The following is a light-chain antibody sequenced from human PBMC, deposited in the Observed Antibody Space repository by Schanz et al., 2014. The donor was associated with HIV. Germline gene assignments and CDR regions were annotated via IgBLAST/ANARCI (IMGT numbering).Light chain of an antibody. Sequence: DIQMTQSPSTLSASVGDRVSITCRASHGISSWLAWYQQKPGKAPKLLIYEASSLETGVPSRFSGSGSGTEFTLTISSLQPDDFATYFCQQFNGYLYTFGQGTKLEIK. CDR2: EAS. V-gene: IGKV1-5*03. CDR3: QQFNGYLYT. CDR1: HGISSW. J-gene: IGKJ2*01.